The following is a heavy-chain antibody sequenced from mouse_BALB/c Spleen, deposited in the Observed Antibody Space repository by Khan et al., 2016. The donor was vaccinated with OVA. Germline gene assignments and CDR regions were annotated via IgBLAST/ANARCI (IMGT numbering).Heavy chain of an antibody. V-gene: IGHV2-9*02. Sequence: QVQLKESGPGLVAPSQSLSITCTASGFSLSNYGIHWVRQPPGKGLEWLGVIWTGGITNYNSALMSRLSISKDNSKSQVFLKMNRLQTDDTAIYYCARSYDYVVGGFAYWGQGTLVTVSA. CDR1: GFSLSNYG. CDR2: IWTGGIT. CDR3: ARSYDYVVGGFAY. J-gene: IGHJ3*01. D-gene: IGHD2-4*01.